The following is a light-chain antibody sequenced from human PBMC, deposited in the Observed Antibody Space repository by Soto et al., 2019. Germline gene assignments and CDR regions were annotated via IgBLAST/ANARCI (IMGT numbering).Light chain of an antibody. Sequence: QSVLTQPPSVSGAPGQRVTISCTGSSSNIGAGYDVHWYQQLPGTAPKLLIYSNNNRPSGVPDRFSGSKSGTSASLAITGSQAEDEADYYCQSFDSSLSGWVFGGGTKLTVL. CDR1: SSNIGAGYD. V-gene: IGLV1-40*01. CDR3: QSFDSSLSGWV. J-gene: IGLJ3*02. CDR2: SNN.